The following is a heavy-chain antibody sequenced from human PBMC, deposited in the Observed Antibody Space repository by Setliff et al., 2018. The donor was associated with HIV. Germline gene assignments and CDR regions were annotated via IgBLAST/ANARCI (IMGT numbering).Heavy chain of an antibody. Sequence: SETLSLTCTVPGGSINRSNYYWGWIRQPPGKGLEWIGTISYTGSTGYNPSLTSRVTMSADTPNNRFALKLSSVTAADTAVYYCARAYFGSGIYYWGQGTLVTVSS. D-gene: IGHD3-10*01. V-gene: IGHV4-39*06. CDR2: ISYTGST. CDR1: GGSINRSNYY. J-gene: IGHJ4*02. CDR3: ARAYFGSGIYY.